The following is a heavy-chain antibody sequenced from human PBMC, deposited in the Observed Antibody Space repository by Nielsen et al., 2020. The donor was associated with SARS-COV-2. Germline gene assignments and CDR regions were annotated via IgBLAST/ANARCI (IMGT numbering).Heavy chain of an antibody. CDR1: GDSVSSSGAA. V-gene: IGHV6-1*01. Sequence: SCAISGDSVSSSGAAWNWIRQSPSRGLEWLGRTYYRSKWYNDYAVSVKSRITINPDTSKNQFSLHLNSVTPEDTAVYYCARARGAYGDYYYYYYTDVWGKGTTVTVSS. CDR3: ARARGAYGDYYYYYYTDV. D-gene: IGHD4-17*01. J-gene: IGHJ6*03. CDR2: TYYRSKWYN.